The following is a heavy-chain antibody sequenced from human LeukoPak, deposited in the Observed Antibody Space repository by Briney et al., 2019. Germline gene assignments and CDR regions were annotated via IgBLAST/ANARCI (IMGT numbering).Heavy chain of an antibody. J-gene: IGHJ4*02. Sequence: GGSLRLSCAASGFTFSSYSMNWVRQAPGKGLEWVSYISSSSSTIYYADSVEGRFTISRDNAKNSLYLQMNSLRAEDTAVYYCARVDYDFWSGYYLGGQYYFDYWGQGTLVTVSS. CDR3: ARVDYDFWSGYYLGGQYYFDY. V-gene: IGHV3-48*01. CDR2: ISSSSSTI. CDR1: GFTFSSYS. D-gene: IGHD3-3*01.